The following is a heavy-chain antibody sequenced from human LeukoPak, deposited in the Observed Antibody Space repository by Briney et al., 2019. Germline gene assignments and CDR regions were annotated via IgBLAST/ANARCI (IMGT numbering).Heavy chain of an antibody. J-gene: IGHJ6*03. CDR2: ISWDGGST. V-gene: IGHV3-43*01. D-gene: IGHD5-12*01. CDR1: GFTFDDYT. Sequence: GGSLRLSCAASGFTFDDYTMHWVRQAPGKVLEWVSLISWDGGSTYYADSVKGRFTLSRDNRENSLYLQMNSLRTEDTSLYYCAKDGGYDLFGDYYMDVWGKGTTVTVSS. CDR3: AKDGGYDLFGDYYMDV.